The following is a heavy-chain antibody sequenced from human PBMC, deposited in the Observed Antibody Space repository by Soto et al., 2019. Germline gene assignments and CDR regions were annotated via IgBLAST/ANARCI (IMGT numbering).Heavy chain of an antibody. CDR1: GYSFTSYW. D-gene: IGHD5-12*01. CDR3: ARHLEMATQYYYYGMDV. Sequence: GESLKISCKGSGYSFTSYWISWVRQMPGKGLEWMGRIDPSDSYTNYSPSFQGHVTISADKSISTAYLQWSSLKASDTAMYYCARHLEMATQYYYYGMDVWGQGTTVTVSS. J-gene: IGHJ6*02. V-gene: IGHV5-10-1*01. CDR2: IDPSDSYT.